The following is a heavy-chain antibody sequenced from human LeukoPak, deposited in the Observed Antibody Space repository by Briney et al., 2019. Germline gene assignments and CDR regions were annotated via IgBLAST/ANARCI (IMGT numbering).Heavy chain of an antibody. CDR3: AKDVYGGYDSSGYYDY. CDR2: ISWNSGSM. CDR1: GFTFDDYA. Sequence: GGSLRLSCAASGFTFDDYAMHWVRQAPGKGLEWVSGISWNSGSMGYADSVKGRFTISRDNAKNSLYLQMNSLRAEDTAFYYCAKDVYGGYDSSGYYDYWGQGTLVTVSS. D-gene: IGHD3-22*01. V-gene: IGHV3-9*01. J-gene: IGHJ4*02.